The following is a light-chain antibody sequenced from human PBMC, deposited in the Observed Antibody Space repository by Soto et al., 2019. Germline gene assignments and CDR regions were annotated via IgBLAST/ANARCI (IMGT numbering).Light chain of an antibody. CDR1: QSISSY. CDR3: QQSYSTLT. Sequence: DIPMTQSPSSLSASVGDRVTITCRASQSISSYLNWYQQKPGKAPKLLIYAASSLQSGVPSRFSGSGSGTDFTLTISSLEPDDFATYYCQQSYSTLTFGGGTKVEIK. V-gene: IGKV1-39*01. J-gene: IGKJ4*01. CDR2: AAS.